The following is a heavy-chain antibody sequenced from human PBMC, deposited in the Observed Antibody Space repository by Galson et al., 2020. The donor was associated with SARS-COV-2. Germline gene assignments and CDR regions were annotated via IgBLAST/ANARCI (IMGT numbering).Heavy chain of an antibody. Sequence: GGSLRLSCVVSGFSLSNYDMHWVRQAPGRGLEWVAAIGRVHDTYYSGSVKGRVTISREDAKNSFYLQMNSLRAEDTAVYFCAREVMSTDYFDAFDIWGQGTMVTVSS. D-gene: IGHD5-12*01. CDR1: GFSLSNYD. CDR2: IGRVHDT. J-gene: IGHJ3*02. CDR3: AREVMSTDYFDAFDI. V-gene: IGHV3-13*01.